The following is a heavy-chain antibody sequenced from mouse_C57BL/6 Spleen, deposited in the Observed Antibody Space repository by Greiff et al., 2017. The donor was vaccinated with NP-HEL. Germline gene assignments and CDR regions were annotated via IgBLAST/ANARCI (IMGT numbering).Heavy chain of an antibody. Sequence: QVQLKESGAELVKPGASVKISCKASGYAFSSYWMNWVKQRPGKGLEWIGQIYPGDGDTNYNGKFKGKATLTADKSSSTAYMQLSSLTSEDSAVYFCARGIDSSGYDAMDYWGQGTSVTVSS. V-gene: IGHV1-80*01. CDR1: GYAFSSYW. CDR2: IYPGDGDT. D-gene: IGHD3-2*02. CDR3: ARGIDSSGYDAMDY. J-gene: IGHJ4*01.